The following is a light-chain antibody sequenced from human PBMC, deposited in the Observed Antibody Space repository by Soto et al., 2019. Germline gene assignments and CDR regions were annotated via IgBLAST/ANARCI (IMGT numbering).Light chain of an antibody. CDR3: SSYADSKNLEVV. Sequence: QSALTQPPSASGSPGQSVTISCTGTSSDVGSCNYVSWYQQHPGKAPKLMIYEVIKRPSGVPDRFSGSKSGNTAFLTVSGLQAEEEADYYCSSYADSKNLEVVFGGGTKLTVL. V-gene: IGLV2-8*01. J-gene: IGLJ2*01. CDR1: SSDVGSCNY. CDR2: EVI.